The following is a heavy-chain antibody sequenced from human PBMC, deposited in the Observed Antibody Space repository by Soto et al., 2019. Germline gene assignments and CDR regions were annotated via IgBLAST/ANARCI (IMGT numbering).Heavy chain of an antibody. D-gene: IGHD5-18*01. CDR1: GFGFSGYS. Sequence: QVQLVESGGGVVQPGGSLRLSCLASGFGFSGYSMHWVRQAPGKGLDWVAVIKHDGSEIYYADSVKGRFTISKDDSKNRLQLQMNALRVDDTAVYYCVRVGWGYSYGNGMDGWGQGTTVTVFS. CDR2: IKHDGSEI. J-gene: IGHJ6*02. CDR3: VRVGWGYSYGNGMDG. V-gene: IGHV3-30-3*01.